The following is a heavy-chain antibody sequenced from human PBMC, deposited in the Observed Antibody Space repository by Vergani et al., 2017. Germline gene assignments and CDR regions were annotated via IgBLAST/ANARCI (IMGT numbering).Heavy chain of an antibody. D-gene: IGHD4-23*01. CDR3: AREGKSQAYYFDY. CDR1: GYTFTGYY. J-gene: IGHJ4*02. V-gene: IGHV1-2*02. Sequence: QVQLVQSGAEVKKPGASVKVSCKASGYTFTGYYMHWVRQAPGPGLEWMGWINPNSGGTNYAQKFQGRVTMTRDTSISTTYMELSRLRSDYTAVYYCAREGKSQAYYFDYWGQGTLVAVSA. CDR2: INPNSGGT.